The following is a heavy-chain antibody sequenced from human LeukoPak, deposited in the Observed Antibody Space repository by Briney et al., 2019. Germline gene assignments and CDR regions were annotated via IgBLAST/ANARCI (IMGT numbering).Heavy chain of an antibody. CDR3: ARALSYSYGSMDF. V-gene: IGHV3-21*01. Sequence: PGGSLRLSCAASGLTFSSYSMNWVRQAPGKGLEWVSSISSGGKYIYNADSVKGRFTISRDNAKNSLYLQMNSLRAEDTAVYYCARALSYSYGSMDFWGQGTLVVVSS. CDR1: GLTFSSYS. D-gene: IGHD5-18*01. J-gene: IGHJ4*02. CDR2: ISSGGKYI.